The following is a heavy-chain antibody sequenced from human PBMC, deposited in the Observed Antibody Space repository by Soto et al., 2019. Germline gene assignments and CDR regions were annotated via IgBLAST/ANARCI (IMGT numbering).Heavy chain of an antibody. V-gene: IGHV3-21*01. CDR2: ISSSSSYI. Sequence: GGSLRLSCAASGFTFSSYSMNWVRQAPGKGLEWVSSISSSSSYIYYADSVKGRFTISRDNAKNSLCLQMNSLRAEDTAVYYCARGGTESIAARPFDYWGQGTLVTVSS. CDR1: GFTFSSYS. D-gene: IGHD6-6*01. CDR3: ARGGTESIAARPFDY. J-gene: IGHJ4*02.